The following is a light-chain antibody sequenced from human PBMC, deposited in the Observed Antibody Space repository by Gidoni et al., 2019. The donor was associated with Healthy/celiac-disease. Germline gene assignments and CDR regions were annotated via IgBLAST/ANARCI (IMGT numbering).Light chain of an antibody. CDR3: QHRSNWPPFT. J-gene: IGKJ3*01. CDR2: DAS. CDR1: QSVSSY. V-gene: IGKV3-11*01. Sequence: EIVLTQSPATLSLSPGERATLSCRASQSVSSYLAWYQQKPGQAPRLLIYDASNRATGIPARFSGSGSGTDFTLTISSLEPEDFAVYYCQHRSNWPPFTFXPXTKVDIK.